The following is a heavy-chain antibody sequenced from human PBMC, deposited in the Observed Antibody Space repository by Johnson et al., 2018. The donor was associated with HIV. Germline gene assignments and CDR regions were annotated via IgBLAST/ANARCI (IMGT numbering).Heavy chain of an antibody. V-gene: IGHV3-30-3*01. D-gene: IGHD4-17*01. J-gene: IGHJ3*02. CDR2: TPYDGTNN. CDR3: ARGWVGSTVTTSAGAFDI. Sequence: QVQLVESGGGVVQSGGSLRLSCAASGFTFRSYSMHWVRQAPGKGLEWVAVTPYDGTNNNYADSVKGRFTISRDNSKSTLYLQMNSLRAEDTAVYFCARGWVGSTVTTSAGAFDIWGQGTMVTVSS. CDR1: GFTFRSYS.